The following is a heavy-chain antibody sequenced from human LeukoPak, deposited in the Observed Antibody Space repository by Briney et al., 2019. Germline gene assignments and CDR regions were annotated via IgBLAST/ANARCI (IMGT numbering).Heavy chain of an antibody. D-gene: IGHD2-15*01. J-gene: IGHJ3*02. CDR3: ARDPGWSSFDI. V-gene: IGHV3-7*01. Sequence: PGGSLRLSCVASGFPFSSYWMSWVRQAPGKGLEFVANMKEDGSVKNYVASVKGRFTISRDNAENSVYLQMSSLRAEDTALYYCARDPGWSSFDIWGQGAMVTVS. CDR1: GFPFSSYW. CDR2: MKEDGSVK.